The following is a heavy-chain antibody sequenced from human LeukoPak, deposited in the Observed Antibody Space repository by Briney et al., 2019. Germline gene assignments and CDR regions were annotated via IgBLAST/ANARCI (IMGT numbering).Heavy chain of an antibody. CDR1: GFTFSSYA. V-gene: IGHV3-23*01. CDR3: AKETYYDFWSGYYVALDY. D-gene: IGHD3-3*01. CDR2: ISGSGGST. J-gene: IGHJ4*02. Sequence: GGSLRLSCAASGFTFSSYAMSWVRQAPGKGLEWVSAISGSGGSTYYADSVKGRFTISRDNSKNTLYLQMNSLRAEDTAVYYCAKETYYDFWSGYYVALDYWGQGTLVTVSS.